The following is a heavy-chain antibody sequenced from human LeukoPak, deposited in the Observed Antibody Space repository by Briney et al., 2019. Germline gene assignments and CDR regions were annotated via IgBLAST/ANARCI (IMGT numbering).Heavy chain of an antibody. J-gene: IGHJ4*02. CDR1: GYSISSGYY. CDR3: ARGPTYYDYVWGSYCYDY. D-gene: IGHD3-16*02. Sequence: SETLSLTCTVSGYSISSGYYWGWIRQPPGKGLEWIGSFYHSGSTYYNPSLKSRVTISVDTSKNQFSLKLNSVTAADTAVYYCARGPTYYDYVWGSYCYDYWGQGTLVTVSS. V-gene: IGHV4-38-2*02. CDR2: FYHSGST.